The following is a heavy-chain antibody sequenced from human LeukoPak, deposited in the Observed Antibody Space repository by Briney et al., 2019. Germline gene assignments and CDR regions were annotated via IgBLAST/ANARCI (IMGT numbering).Heavy chain of an antibody. CDR2: VAHDGDTK. Sequence: GGSLRLSCAASGFTFSDYAMHWVRQAAGRAPEWVAVVAHDGDTKYYADSVKGRFTISRDNSRDMLYLQMSSLRVDDTAIYYCARDPIKGAPDYFDYWGQGTLVTVSS. CDR1: GFTFSDYA. V-gene: IGHV3-30-3*01. D-gene: IGHD1-14*01. CDR3: ARDPIKGAPDYFDY. J-gene: IGHJ4*02.